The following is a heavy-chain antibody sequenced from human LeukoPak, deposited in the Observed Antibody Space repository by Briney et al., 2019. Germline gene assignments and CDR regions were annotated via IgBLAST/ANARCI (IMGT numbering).Heavy chain of an antibody. D-gene: IGHD2-8*01. CDR3: AKDTSIGRYCTNGVCSPFDY. V-gene: IGHV3-23*01. CDR1: GFTFSSYA. CDR2: ISDNGGST. J-gene: IGHJ4*02. Sequence: PGRSLRLSCAASGFTFSSYAMSSVRHAPGKGLEWVSAISDNGGSTSDADSVKGRVTISRDNSKNTLYLQMNSLRAEDTAVYYCAKDTSIGRYCTNGVCSPFDYWGQGTLVTVSS.